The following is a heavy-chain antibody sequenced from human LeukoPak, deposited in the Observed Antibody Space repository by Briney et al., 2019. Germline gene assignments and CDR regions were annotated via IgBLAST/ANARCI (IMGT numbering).Heavy chain of an antibody. V-gene: IGHV1-18*01. CDR2: ISAYNGNT. J-gene: IGHJ5*02. CDR3: AGDHRYSYGSSWFDP. D-gene: IGHD5-18*01. Sequence: GASVKVSCKASGYTFTSYGISWVRQAPGQGLEWMGWISAYNGNTNYAQKLQGRVTMTTDTSTSTAYMELRSLRSDDTAVYYCAGDHRYSYGSSWFDPWGQGTLVTVSS. CDR1: GYTFTSYG.